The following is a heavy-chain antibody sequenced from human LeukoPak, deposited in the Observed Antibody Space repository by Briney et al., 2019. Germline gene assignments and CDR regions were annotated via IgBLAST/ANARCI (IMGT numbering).Heavy chain of an antibody. V-gene: IGHV3-23*01. Sequence: GGSLRLSCVASGFTFSGYVMSWVRQAPGKGLEWVSGISGSGVSAYYGDSVKGRFTTTRDNSKNTLYLQMNSLRAEDTAVYYCAERRSGSSGWFPFDYWGQGTLVTVSS. CDR2: ISGSGVSA. CDR3: AERRSGSSGWFPFDY. J-gene: IGHJ4*02. D-gene: IGHD6-19*01. CDR1: GFTFSGYV.